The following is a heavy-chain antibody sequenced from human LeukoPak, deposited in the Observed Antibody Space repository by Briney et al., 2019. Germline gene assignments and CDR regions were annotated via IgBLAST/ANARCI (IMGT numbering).Heavy chain of an antibody. V-gene: IGHV1-8*01. CDR1: GYTFTSYD. Sequence: ASVKVSCKASGYTFTSYDINWVRQATGQGPEWMGWMNPNSGNTGYAQKFQGRVTMTRNTSISTAYMELSSLRSEDTAVYYCARGHLRYFDWLPPTISMDVWGKGTTVTVSS. CDR2: MNPNSGNT. D-gene: IGHD3-9*01. J-gene: IGHJ6*04. CDR3: ARGHLRYFDWLPPTISMDV.